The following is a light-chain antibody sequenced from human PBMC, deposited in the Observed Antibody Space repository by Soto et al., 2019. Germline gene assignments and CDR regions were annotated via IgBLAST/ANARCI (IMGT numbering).Light chain of an antibody. V-gene: IGKV1-5*01. CDR2: DAS. CDR3: QHYNSYSEA. J-gene: IGKJ1*01. Sequence: DIRMTQSPSTLSASVGDRVTITCRARQSISSWLAWYQQKPGKAPKLLIYDASSLESGVPSRFSGSGSGTEFTLTISSLQPDDFATYYCQHYNSYSEAFGQGTKV. CDR1: QSISSW.